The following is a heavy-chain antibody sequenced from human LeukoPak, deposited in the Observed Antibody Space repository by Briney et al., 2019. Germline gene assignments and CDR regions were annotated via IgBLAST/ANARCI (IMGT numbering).Heavy chain of an antibody. Sequence: NPSETLSLTCTVSGGSISSYYWSWIRQPPGKGLEWIGYIYHTGSTYYNPSLKSRVTISVDTSKNQFSLRLSSVTAADTAVYYCARLQYCSGTSCYWFDPWGQGTLVTVSS. CDR1: GGSISSYY. CDR3: ARLQYCSGTSCYWFDP. D-gene: IGHD2-2*01. CDR2: IYHTGST. V-gene: IGHV4-59*12. J-gene: IGHJ5*02.